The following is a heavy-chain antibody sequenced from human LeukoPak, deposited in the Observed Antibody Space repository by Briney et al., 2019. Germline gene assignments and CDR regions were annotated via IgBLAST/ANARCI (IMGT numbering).Heavy chain of an antibody. Sequence: GGSLRLSCAASGFTFSSYGMHWVRQAPGKGLEWVAFIRYDGSNKYYADSVEGRFTISRDNSKNTLYLQMNSLRAEDTAVYYCAKDGGSHYYFDYWGQGTLVTVSS. CDR3: AKDGGSHYYFDY. CDR2: IRYDGSNK. D-gene: IGHD3-16*01. CDR1: GFTFSSYG. J-gene: IGHJ4*02. V-gene: IGHV3-30*02.